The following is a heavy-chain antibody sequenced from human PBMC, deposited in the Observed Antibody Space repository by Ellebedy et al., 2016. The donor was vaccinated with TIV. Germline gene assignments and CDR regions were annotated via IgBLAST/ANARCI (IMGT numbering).Heavy chain of an antibody. CDR2: ISPNNGGI. CDR3: AREDSTNYGSGYDF. CDR1: GYTFSGHY. J-gene: IGHJ4*02. D-gene: IGHD3-10*01. Sequence: AASVKVSCKASGYTFSGHYMHWARQAPGQGLEWMGWISPNNGGISYAQKFQGRVTMTRDTSISTAYMELSRLRSDDTAVYYCAREDSTNYGSGYDFWGQGTLVTVSS. V-gene: IGHV1-2*02.